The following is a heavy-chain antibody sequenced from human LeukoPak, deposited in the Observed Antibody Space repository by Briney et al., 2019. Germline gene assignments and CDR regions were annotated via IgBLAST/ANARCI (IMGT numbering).Heavy chain of an antibody. D-gene: IGHD3-10*01. V-gene: IGHV4-59*01. CDR3: AKASVLLWFGELSGDY. CDR2: IYYSGST. J-gene: IGHJ4*02. Sequence: SETLSLTCTVSGGSISSYYWSWIRQPPGKGLEWIGYIYYSGSTNYNPSLKSRVTISVDTSKNQFSLKLSSVTAADTAVYYCAKASVLLWFGELSGDYWGQGTLVTVSS. CDR1: GGSISSYY.